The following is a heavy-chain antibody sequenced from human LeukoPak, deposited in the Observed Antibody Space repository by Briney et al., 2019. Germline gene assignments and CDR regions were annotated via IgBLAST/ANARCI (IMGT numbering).Heavy chain of an antibody. CDR3: ASADGSGYRYY. CDR1: EYTFSNYA. D-gene: IGHD3-22*01. Sequence: PGGSLRLSCVAAEYTFSNYAMSWVRQAPGKVLEWVSSIDSGGGSTYYADSVKGRFTISRDNSKNTLYLQMNSLRAEDTAIYYCASADGSGYRYYWGQGTLVTVSS. V-gene: IGHV3-23*01. CDR2: IDSGGGST. J-gene: IGHJ4*02.